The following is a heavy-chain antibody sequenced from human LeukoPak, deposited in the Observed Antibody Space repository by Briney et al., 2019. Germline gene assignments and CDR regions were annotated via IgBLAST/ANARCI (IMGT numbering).Heavy chain of an antibody. Sequence: PSETLSLTCAVYGGSFSDSYWTWIHQPPGKGLEWIGEINQSGSTNYNPSLESRCTISIDTSKIQFSLKLSSVTAADTATYYCARVLTVSYFDSWGQGTLVTVSS. CDR3: ARVLTVSYFDS. D-gene: IGHD4-17*01. J-gene: IGHJ4*02. CDR1: GGSFSDSY. V-gene: IGHV4-34*01. CDR2: INQSGST.